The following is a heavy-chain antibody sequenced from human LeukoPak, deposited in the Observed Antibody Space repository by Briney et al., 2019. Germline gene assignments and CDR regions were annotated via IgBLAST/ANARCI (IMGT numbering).Heavy chain of an antibody. CDR1: GFSFRSFA. CDR2: ISGGGEDT. Sequence: GGSLRLSCTASGFSFRSFAMSWARQAPGQGLEWVSSISGGGEDTYYADSVKGRFTISRDNSETTLYLQMNSLGADETALYYCARTIAQYTNTWLYYYYGLDVWGQGTTVTVSS. D-gene: IGHD6-13*01. V-gene: IGHV3-23*01. CDR3: ARTIAQYTNTWLYYYYGLDV. J-gene: IGHJ6*02.